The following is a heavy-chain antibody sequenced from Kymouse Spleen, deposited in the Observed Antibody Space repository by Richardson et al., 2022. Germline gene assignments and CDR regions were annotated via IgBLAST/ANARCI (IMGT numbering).Heavy chain of an antibody. CDR2: INHSGST. Sequence: QVQLQQWGAGLLKPSETLSLTCAVYGGSFSGYYWSWIRQPPGKGLEWIGEINHSGSTNYNPSLKSRVTISVDTSKNQFSLKLSSVTAADTAVYYCATGYSSSWAFDYWGQGTLVTVSS. J-gene: IGHJ4*02. V-gene: IGHV4-34*01. CDR1: GGSFSGYY. D-gene: IGHD6-13*01. CDR3: ATGYSSSWAFDY.